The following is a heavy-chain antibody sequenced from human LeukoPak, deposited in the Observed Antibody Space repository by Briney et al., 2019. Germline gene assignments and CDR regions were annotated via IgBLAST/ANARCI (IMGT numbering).Heavy chain of an antibody. Sequence: SVKVSCKASGGTFSSYAISWVRQAPGQGLEWMGRIIPILGIANYAQKFQGRVTITADKSTSTAYMELSSLRSEDTAVYYCARDPAPYGSEKLDWFDPWGQGTLVTVSS. CDR2: IIPILGIA. D-gene: IGHD3-10*01. CDR3: ARDPAPYGSEKLDWFDP. V-gene: IGHV1-69*04. J-gene: IGHJ5*02. CDR1: GGTFSSYA.